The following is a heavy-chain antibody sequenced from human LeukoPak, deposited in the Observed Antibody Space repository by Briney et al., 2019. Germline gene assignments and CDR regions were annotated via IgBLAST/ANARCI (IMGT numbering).Heavy chain of an antibody. Sequence: GGSLRLSCAASGFTFSSYGMHWVRQAPGKGLEWVAVISYDGCNKYYADSVKGRFTISRDNSKNTLYLQMNSLRAEDTAVYYCAKGLTTVRNFDYWGQGTLVTVSS. CDR2: ISYDGCNK. D-gene: IGHD4-17*01. CDR3: AKGLTTVRNFDY. CDR1: GFTFSSYG. V-gene: IGHV3-30*18. J-gene: IGHJ4*02.